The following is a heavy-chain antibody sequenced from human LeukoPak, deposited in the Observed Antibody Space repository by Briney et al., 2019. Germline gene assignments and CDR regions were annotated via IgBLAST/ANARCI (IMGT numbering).Heavy chain of an antibody. D-gene: IGHD6-19*01. J-gene: IGHJ4*02. CDR2: ISSSSYI. CDR3: ARDSVAVADSY. Sequence: GGSLRLSCAASGFTFSSYSMNWVRQAPGKGLEWVSSISSSSYIYYADSVKGRFTISRDNAKNSLYLQMNSLRAEDTAVYYCARDSVAVADSYWGQGTLVTVSS. V-gene: IGHV3-21*01. CDR1: GFTFSSYS.